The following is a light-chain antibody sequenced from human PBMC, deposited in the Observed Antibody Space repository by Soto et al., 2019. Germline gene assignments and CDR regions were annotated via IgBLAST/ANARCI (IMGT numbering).Light chain of an antibody. V-gene: IGKV3D-20*02. CDR3: QQRSNWPPIT. Sequence: EIVLTQSPGTVSLSAGERATRXXRASQSVSNNYLAWYQQKPGQATRLXXYGASNRATGIPDRFSGSGSGTDFSLTISSLEPEDFAVYYCQQRSNWPPITFGQGTRLEIK. J-gene: IGKJ5*01. CDR1: QSVSNNY. CDR2: GAS.